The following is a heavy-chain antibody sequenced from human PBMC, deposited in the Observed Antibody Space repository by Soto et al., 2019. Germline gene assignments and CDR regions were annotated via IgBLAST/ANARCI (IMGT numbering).Heavy chain of an antibody. CDR2: TWYEGSNK. D-gene: IGHD4-17*01. J-gene: IGHJ6*04. V-gene: IGHV3-33*01. CDR3: ARDPLTTVTPDGMDV. Sequence: QVQLVESGGGVVQPGRSLRLSCAASGFTFSSYGMHWVRQAPGKGLEWVAATWYEGSNKYYADSVKGRFTISRDKSKNTVYLQMNSLRADDMAVYYWARDPLTTVTPDGMDVWGKGTTVTVSS. CDR1: GFTFSSYG.